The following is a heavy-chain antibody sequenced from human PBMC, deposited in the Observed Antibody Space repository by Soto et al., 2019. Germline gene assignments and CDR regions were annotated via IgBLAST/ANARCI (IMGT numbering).Heavy chain of an antibody. CDR3: ARLSGSYYLYYFDY. V-gene: IGHV1-69*01. D-gene: IGHD1-26*01. J-gene: IGHJ4*02. Sequence: QVQLVQSGAEVKKPGSSVKVSCKASGGTFSSYAISWVRQAPGQGLEWMGGIIPIFGTANYAKKLQGRVTITADESTSTAYMELSSLRSEDTAVYYCARLSGSYYLYYFDYWGQGTLVTVSS. CDR1: GGTFSSYA. CDR2: IIPIFGTA.